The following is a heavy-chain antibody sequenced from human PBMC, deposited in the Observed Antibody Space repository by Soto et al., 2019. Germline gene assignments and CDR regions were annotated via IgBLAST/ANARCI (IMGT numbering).Heavy chain of an antibody. CDR2: VSYDGSAQ. Sequence: QVQLVESGGGVVQPGGSLRLSCAAAGFTFSDYGMNWVRQAPGKAPEWVAAVSYDGSAQYYLGSVKGRFTASRDNSRTTLSLQMDSLRSDDTAVYFCAREATASTQGCFYYYMDVWGKGTTIVVSS. CDR3: AREATASTQGCFYYYMDV. D-gene: IGHD2-21*01. V-gene: IGHV3-30*03. CDR1: GFTFSDYG. J-gene: IGHJ6*03.